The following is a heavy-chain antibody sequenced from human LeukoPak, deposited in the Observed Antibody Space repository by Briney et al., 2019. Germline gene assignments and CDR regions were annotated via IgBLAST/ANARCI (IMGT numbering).Heavy chain of an antibody. CDR2: IYSGGTK. J-gene: IGHJ6*03. V-gene: IGHV3-53*01. CDR1: GFNVRSSY. D-gene: IGHD3-10*01. CDR3: VSLWFGQLSVSKNYHMDA. Sequence: GGSLRLSCAASGFNVRSSYMSWVRQAPGKGLEWVSVIYSGGTKYYADSVKGRFTISRDNSKNTLFLQMNSLRVEDTAVYYCVSLWFGQLSVSKNYHMDAWGKGTTVIISS.